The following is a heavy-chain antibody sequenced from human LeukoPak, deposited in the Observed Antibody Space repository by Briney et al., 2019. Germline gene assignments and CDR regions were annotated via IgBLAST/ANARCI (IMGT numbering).Heavy chain of an antibody. CDR3: ARSKDNRGYDVRHLDY. D-gene: IGHD1-14*01. CDR1: GFTFTGYY. J-gene: IGHJ4*02. V-gene: IGHV1-46*01. Sequence: ASVKVSCKTAGFTFTGYYMHWVRQAPGQGLEWMGMINPNGGHTDYAQNFQGRVTMTRDMSTSTVHMELSSLRSEDTAVFYCARSKDNRGYDVRHLDYWGQGTLVTVSS. CDR2: INPNGGHT.